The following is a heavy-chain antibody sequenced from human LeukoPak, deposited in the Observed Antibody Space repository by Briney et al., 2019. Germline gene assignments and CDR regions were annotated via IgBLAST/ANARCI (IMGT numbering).Heavy chain of an antibody. Sequence: ASVKVSCKVSGYTLTELSMHWVRQAPGKGLEWMGGFDPEDGETIYAQKFQGRVTMTEDTSTDTAYMELSSLRSEDTAVYYCATGDPRVTLFRYWGQGTLVTVSS. CDR3: ATGDPRVTLFRY. V-gene: IGHV1-24*01. D-gene: IGHD2-21*02. CDR1: GYTLTELS. CDR2: FDPEDGET. J-gene: IGHJ4*02.